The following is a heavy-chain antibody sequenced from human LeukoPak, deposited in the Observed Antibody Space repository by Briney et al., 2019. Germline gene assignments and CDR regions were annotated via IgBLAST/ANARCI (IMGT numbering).Heavy chain of an antibody. CDR1: GFTFSSYG. Sequence: GGSLRLSCAASGFTFSSYGMHWVRQAPGKGLEWVAVISYDGSNKYYADSVKGRFTISRDNSKNTLYLQMNSLRAEDTAVYYCAKDHDSSGWDYFDYWGQGTLVTVSS. CDR3: AKDHDSSGWDYFDY. J-gene: IGHJ4*02. V-gene: IGHV3-30*18. CDR2: ISYDGSNK. D-gene: IGHD6-19*01.